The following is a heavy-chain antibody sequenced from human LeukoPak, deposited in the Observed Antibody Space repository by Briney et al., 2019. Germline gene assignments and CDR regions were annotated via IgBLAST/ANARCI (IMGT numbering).Heavy chain of an antibody. CDR2: ISSSGSTI. J-gene: IGHJ6*04. CDR3: AELGITMIGGV. D-gene: IGHD3-10*02. CDR1: GFTFSSYE. V-gene: IGHV3-48*03. Sequence: RGTLRLSCAASGFTFSSYEMNWVRQAPGKGQEWVSYISSSGSTIYYADSVKGRFTISRDNAKNLLYLQMNSLRAEDTAVYYCAELGITMIGGVWGKGTTVTISS.